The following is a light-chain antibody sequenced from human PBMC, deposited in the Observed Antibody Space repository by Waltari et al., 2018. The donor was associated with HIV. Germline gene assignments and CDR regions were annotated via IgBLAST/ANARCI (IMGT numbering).Light chain of an antibody. Sequence: ILTQPHSVSESPGKTVIISCTGSSGSVASNYVQWYQLRPGNAPRTVIYEDDKRPSGVPARFSGSIDGSSNSASLIISGLKPEDEGDYYCQSYDNSNWVFGGGTKLTV. CDR1: SGSVASNY. J-gene: IGLJ3*02. CDR3: QSYDNSNWV. V-gene: IGLV6-57*02. CDR2: EDD.